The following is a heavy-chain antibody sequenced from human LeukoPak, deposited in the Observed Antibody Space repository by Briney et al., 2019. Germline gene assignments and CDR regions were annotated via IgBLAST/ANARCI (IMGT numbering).Heavy chain of an antibody. Sequence: PSETLSLTCTVSGGSVSSGSYYWSWIRQPAGKGLEWIGRIYTSGSTNYNPSLKSRVTMSVDTSKNQFSLKLSSVTAADTAVYYCARDHGIAAAGSRNGLFDYWGQGTLVTVSS. CDR1: GGSVSSGSYY. J-gene: IGHJ4*02. D-gene: IGHD6-13*01. V-gene: IGHV4-61*02. CDR2: IYTSGST. CDR3: ARDHGIAAAGSRNGLFDY.